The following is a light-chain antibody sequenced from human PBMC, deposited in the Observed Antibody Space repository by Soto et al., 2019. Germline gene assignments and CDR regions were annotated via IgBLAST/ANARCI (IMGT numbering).Light chain of an antibody. CDR2: EVN. CDR1: SSDVGAYNF. Sequence: QSALAQPASVSGSPGLSITISCTGTSSDVGAYNFVSWYQQHPDKAPKLMIYEVNNRPSGVSNRFSGSKSGNTASLTISGLQAEDEADYYCSSYTTSNTYVFGAGTKGTVL. J-gene: IGLJ1*01. CDR3: SSYTTSNTYV. V-gene: IGLV2-14*01.